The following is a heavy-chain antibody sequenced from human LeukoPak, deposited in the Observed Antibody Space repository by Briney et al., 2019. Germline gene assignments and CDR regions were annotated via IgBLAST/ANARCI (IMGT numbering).Heavy chain of an antibody. CDR3: ARRWSFDH. J-gene: IGHJ4*02. CDR2: ISYDESDK. CDR1: GFTFNIYA. Sequence: GGSLRLSCAASGFTFNIYAMHWVRQAPGKGLEWVAVISYDESDKYYADSVKGRFTISRDNSKNTLYLQMNSLRVEDTAVYYCARRWSFDHWGQGTLVTVSS. D-gene: IGHD6-13*01. V-gene: IGHV3-30*04.